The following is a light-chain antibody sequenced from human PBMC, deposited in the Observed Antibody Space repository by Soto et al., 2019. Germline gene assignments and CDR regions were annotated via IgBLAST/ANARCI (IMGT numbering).Light chain of an antibody. V-gene: IGKV3-20*01. CDR2: GVS. CDR1: QSVSSNY. Sequence: EIVLTESPGTLSLCLGERVTLSCRASQSVSSNYLAWYQQKPGQAPRLLIYGVSSRATGIPDRFTGSGSGRDFALTISRLEPEDFAVYYCQQYGRSPYSFGQGTKVDIK. J-gene: IGKJ2*01. CDR3: QQYGRSPYS.